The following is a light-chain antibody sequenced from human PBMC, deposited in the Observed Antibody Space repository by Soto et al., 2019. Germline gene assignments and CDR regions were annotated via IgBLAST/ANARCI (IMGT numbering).Light chain of an antibody. CDR1: QSVSNNY. CDR3: QQYGSSGT. CDR2: GAS. V-gene: IGKV3-20*01. Sequence: EIVMTQSPATLSVFPGERATLSCRASQSVSNNYLAWYQQKPGQAPRLLIYGASNRATGIPDRFSGSGSGTDFTLTISRLEPEDFAVYYCQQYGSSGTFGQGTRWIS. J-gene: IGKJ1*01.